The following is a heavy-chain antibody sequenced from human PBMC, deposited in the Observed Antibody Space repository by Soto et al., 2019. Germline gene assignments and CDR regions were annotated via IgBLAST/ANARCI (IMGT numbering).Heavy chain of an antibody. Sequence: QVQVVQSGAEVKKHGSSVKVSCKASGGSFNNYGISWVRQAPGQGLEWMGGIIPVFGTPHYAQKFQDRVTITADESTSTVYMEVSSLTSEDTAVYYCARGDATKIVVTTYYGLDVWGQGTTVTVSS. CDR2: IIPVFGTP. D-gene: IGHD3-22*01. V-gene: IGHV1-69*12. CDR3: ARGDATKIVVTTYYGLDV. CDR1: GGSFNNYG. J-gene: IGHJ6*02.